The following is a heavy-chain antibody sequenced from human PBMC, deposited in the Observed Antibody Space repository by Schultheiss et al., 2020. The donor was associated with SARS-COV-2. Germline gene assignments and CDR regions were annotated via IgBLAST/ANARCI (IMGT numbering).Heavy chain of an antibody. CDR3: VRGLGYCSSVSCSTDDY. J-gene: IGHJ4*02. Sequence: ASVKVSCKASGYTFTDYYMHWVRRAPGQGLEWVGRINPNSGGTNYAQKFQGRVTMTRDTSISTAYMELSRLRSDDTAVYYCVRGLGYCSSVSCSTDDYWGQGTLVTVSS. CDR2: INPNSGGT. V-gene: IGHV1-2*06. CDR1: GYTFTDYY. D-gene: IGHD2-2*02.